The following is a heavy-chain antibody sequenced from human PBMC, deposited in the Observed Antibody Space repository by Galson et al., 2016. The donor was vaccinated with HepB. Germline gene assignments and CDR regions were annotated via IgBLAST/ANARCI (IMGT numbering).Heavy chain of an antibody. CDR1: GFSLSDYS. J-gene: IGHJ6*02. D-gene: IGHD4-17*01. Sequence: SLRLSCAASGFSLSDYSMNWVRQAPGKGLEWVSYIRSTSATIYYADSVKGRFTVSRDNAKNSLYLQMNSLRDDDRGVYYCARDPREGLRRFYYYGMDVWGQGTTVTVSS. CDR2: IRSTSATI. V-gene: IGHV3-48*02. CDR3: ARDPREGLRRFYYYGMDV.